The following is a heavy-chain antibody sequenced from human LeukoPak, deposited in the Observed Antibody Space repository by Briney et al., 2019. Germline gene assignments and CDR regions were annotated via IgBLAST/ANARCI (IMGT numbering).Heavy chain of an antibody. J-gene: IGHJ4*02. Sequence: SETLSLTCTVSGGSISSYYWSWIRQPPGKGLEWIGYIYYSGSTNYNPSLKSRVTISVDTSKNQFSLKLSSVTAADTAVYYCAGSTYYYGSGSHSRFDYWGQGTLVTVSS. CDR1: GGSISSYY. CDR2: IYYSGST. V-gene: IGHV4-59*08. D-gene: IGHD3-10*01. CDR3: AGSTYYYGSGSHSRFDY.